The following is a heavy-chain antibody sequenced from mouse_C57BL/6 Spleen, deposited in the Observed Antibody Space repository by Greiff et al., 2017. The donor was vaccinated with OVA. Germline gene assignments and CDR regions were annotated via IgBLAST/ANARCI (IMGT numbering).Heavy chain of an antibody. CDR1: GFTFTSYW. V-gene: IGHV1-64*01. Sequence: QVQLQQPGAELVKPGASVKLSCKASGFTFTSYWMHWVKQRPGQGLEWIGMIHPNSGSTNYNEKFKSKATLTVDKSSSTAYMQLSSLTSEDSAVYYGARRGYYGSSGDFDYWGQGTTLTVSS. J-gene: IGHJ2*01. D-gene: IGHD1-1*01. CDR3: ARRGYYGSSGDFDY. CDR2: IHPNSGST.